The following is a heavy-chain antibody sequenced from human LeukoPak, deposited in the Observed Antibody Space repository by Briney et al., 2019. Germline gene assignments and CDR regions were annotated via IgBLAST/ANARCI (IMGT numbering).Heavy chain of an antibody. V-gene: IGHV3-23*01. J-gene: IGHJ4*02. CDR1: GFTFSSYA. Sequence: GGSLRLSCAASGFTFSSYAMSWVRQAPGKGLEWVSTISSSDGSTYYAVSVKGRFTISRDKSKNTLYLQMNSLRAEDTAVYYCAKESMITFGGVIVTKTYYFDYWGQGALVTVSS. CDR2: ISSSDGST. CDR3: AKESMITFGGVIVTKTYYFDY. D-gene: IGHD3-16*02.